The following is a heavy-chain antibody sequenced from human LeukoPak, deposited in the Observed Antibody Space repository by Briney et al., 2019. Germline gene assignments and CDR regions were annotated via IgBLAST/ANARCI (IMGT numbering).Heavy chain of an antibody. V-gene: IGHV3-23*01. CDR2: ISGSSGST. D-gene: IGHD3-10*01. CDR3: AKVGRYYYGSGSYQYFDY. Sequence: GGSLRLSCAASGFTFSNYAMSWVRQAPGKGLEKGLEWVSAISGSSGSTYYADSVKGRFTISRDNSKNTLYLQMNSLRAEDTAVYYCAKVGRYYYGSGSYQYFDYWGQGTLVTVSS. CDR1: GFTFSNYA. J-gene: IGHJ4*02.